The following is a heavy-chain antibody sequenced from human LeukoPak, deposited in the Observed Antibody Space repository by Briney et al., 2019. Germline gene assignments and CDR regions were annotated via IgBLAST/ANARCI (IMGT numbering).Heavy chain of an antibody. Sequence: PSETLSLTCTVSGGSISRGSYYWSWIRQPAGKGLEWIGRIYTSGSTNYNPSLKSRVTISVDTSKNQFSLKLSSVTAADTAVYYCARVRNYDFWSGYSPYYYYGMDVWGQGTTVTVSS. CDR1: GGSISRGSYY. J-gene: IGHJ6*02. V-gene: IGHV4-61*02. CDR2: IYTSGST. D-gene: IGHD3-3*01. CDR3: ARVRNYDFWSGYSPYYYYGMDV.